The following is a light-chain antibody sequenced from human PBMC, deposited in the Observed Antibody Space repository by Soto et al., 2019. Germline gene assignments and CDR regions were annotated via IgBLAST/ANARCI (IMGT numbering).Light chain of an antibody. Sequence: QSVLTQPPSASGTPGQRVTSSCSGSSSNIGSNTVNWYQQLPGTAPKLLIYTNNKRPSGVPDRFSGSKSGTSASLAISGLQSDDEANYSCAAWDDSLNGYVFGTGTKVTVL. CDR2: TNN. V-gene: IGLV1-44*01. CDR1: SSNIGSNT. CDR3: AAWDDSLNGYV. J-gene: IGLJ1*01.